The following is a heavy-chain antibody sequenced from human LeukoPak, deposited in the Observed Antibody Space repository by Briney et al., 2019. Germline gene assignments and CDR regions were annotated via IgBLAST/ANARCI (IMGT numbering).Heavy chain of an antibody. J-gene: IGHJ3*02. CDR3: ARPLGYCSSTSCYASAFDI. CDR2: INPNSGGT. D-gene: IGHD2-2*01. CDR1: GYTFTSYY. V-gene: IGHV1-2*02. Sequence: GASVKVSCKASGYTFTSYYMHWVRQAPGQGLEWMGWINPNSGGTNYAQKFQGRVTMTRDTSISTAYMELSRLRSDDTAVYYCARPLGYCSSTSCYASAFDIWGQGTMVTVSS.